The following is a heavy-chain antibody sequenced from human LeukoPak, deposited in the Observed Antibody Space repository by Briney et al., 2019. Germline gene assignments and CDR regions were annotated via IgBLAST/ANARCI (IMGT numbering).Heavy chain of an antibody. J-gene: IGHJ4*02. Sequence: ASVKVSCKASGYTFTSYGISWVRQAPGQGLEWMGWISAYNGNTNYAQKLQGRVTMTTDTSTSTAYMELSSLRSEDTAVYYCARGYYDILTGYYPFDYWGQGTLVTVSS. CDR2: ISAYNGNT. CDR3: ARGYYDILTGYYPFDY. CDR1: GYTFTSYG. V-gene: IGHV1-18*04. D-gene: IGHD3-9*01.